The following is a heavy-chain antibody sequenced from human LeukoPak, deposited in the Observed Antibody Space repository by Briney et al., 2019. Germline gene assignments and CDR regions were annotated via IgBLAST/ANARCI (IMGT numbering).Heavy chain of an antibody. Sequence: SGGSLRLSCAASGFTFSSYSMNWVRQAPGKGLEWVSSISSSSSYIYYADSVKGRFTISRDNAKNSLYLQMNSPRAEDTAVYYCARDLSGWSFDYWGQGTLVTVSS. D-gene: IGHD6-19*01. CDR2: ISSSSSYI. J-gene: IGHJ4*02. CDR1: GFTFSSYS. V-gene: IGHV3-21*01. CDR3: ARDLSGWSFDY.